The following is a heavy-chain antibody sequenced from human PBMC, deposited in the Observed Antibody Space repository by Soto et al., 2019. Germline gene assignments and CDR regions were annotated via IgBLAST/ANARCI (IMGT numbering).Heavy chain of an antibody. D-gene: IGHD3-10*01. Sequence: ASVKVSCKASGYTFTSYGISWVRQAPGQGLEWMGWISAYNGNTNYAQKLQGRVTMTTDTSTSTAYMELRSLRSDDTAVYYCAGEGLWFGELFLYYFDYWGQGTLVTVSS. J-gene: IGHJ4*02. V-gene: IGHV1-18*01. CDR3: AGEGLWFGELFLYYFDY. CDR2: ISAYNGNT. CDR1: GYTFTSYG.